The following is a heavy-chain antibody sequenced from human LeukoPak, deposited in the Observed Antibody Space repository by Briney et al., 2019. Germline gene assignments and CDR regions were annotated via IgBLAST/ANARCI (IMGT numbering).Heavy chain of an antibody. J-gene: IGHJ6*02. D-gene: IGHD3-10*01. Sequence: GGSLRLSCSASGFTFSSYAMHWVRQAPGKGLEYVSAISSNGGSTYYADSVKGRFTISRDNSKNTLYLQMSSLRAEDTAVYYCVKATYYCGSGSYEIYYYGMDVWGQGTTVTVSS. CDR1: GFTFSSYA. V-gene: IGHV3-64D*06. CDR3: VKATYYCGSGSYEIYYYGMDV. CDR2: ISSNGGST.